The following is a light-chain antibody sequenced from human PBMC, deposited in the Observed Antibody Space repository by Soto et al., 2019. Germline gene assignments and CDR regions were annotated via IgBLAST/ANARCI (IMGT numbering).Light chain of an antibody. V-gene: IGKV3-20*01. CDR1: QSVSSIY. Sequence: EIVLTQSPGTLSLSPGERVTLSCRASQSVSSIYLAWYQQKPGQPPRLLIYGASSMATGIPDRFSGSGSGTDFTLTISRLEPEDFAVYYCQQYDGSSYTFGQGTKLEIK. CDR2: GAS. CDR3: QQYDGSSYT. J-gene: IGKJ2*01.